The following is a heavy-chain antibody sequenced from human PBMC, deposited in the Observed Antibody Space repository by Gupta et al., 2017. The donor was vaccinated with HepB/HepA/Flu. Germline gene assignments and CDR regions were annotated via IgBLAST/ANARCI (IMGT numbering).Heavy chain of an antibody. D-gene: IGHD3-3*01. CDR3: ARLFVEHLSGAAQSTCDY. CDR2: LCGDDDK. J-gene: IGHJ4*02. Sequence: IASTEYGPLTVKPTQTVTLTCTASGFSLTTTGVGVGWIRQRRGKALEWLALLCGDDDKRCNPSLKTRLTLTKDTSRNQVVLTMTNMSPVDTGTYYVARLFVEHLSGAAQSTCDYWGQGTIVTVSS. V-gene: IGHV2-5*02. CDR1: GFSLTTTGVG.